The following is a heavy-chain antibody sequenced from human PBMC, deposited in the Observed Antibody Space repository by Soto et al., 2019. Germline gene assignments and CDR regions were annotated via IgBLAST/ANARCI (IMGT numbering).Heavy chain of an antibody. CDR1: GLTFSSYS. CDR3: ARYSSMVRGALPSYYYYYYGMDV. J-gene: IGHJ6*02. D-gene: IGHD3-10*01. Sequence: XESLRLSGAASGLTFSSYSMSWVRQAPGKGLEWVSAISGSGGSTYYADSVKGRFTISRDNSKNTLYLQMNSLRAEDTAVYYCARYSSMVRGALPSYYYYYYGMDVWAQGTTVTVSS. V-gene: IGHV3-23*01. CDR2: ISGSGGST.